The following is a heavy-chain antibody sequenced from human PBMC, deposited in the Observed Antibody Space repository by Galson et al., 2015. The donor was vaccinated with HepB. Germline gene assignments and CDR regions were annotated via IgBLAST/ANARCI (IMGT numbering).Heavy chain of an antibody. D-gene: IGHD3-10*01. CDR3: AKIRGLSGRKWGDP. Sequence: SVKVSCTSSCFPFGRYARTLVRQAPGQGLEWMGGIIPLFETPKYAQQFQGRLTITAYASTTTAYLELSSLRSDDTAMYFCAKIRGLSGRKWGDPWGQGTQVTVSS. V-gene: IGHV1-69*13. CDR2: IIPLFETP. J-gene: IGHJ5*02. CDR1: CFPFGRYA.